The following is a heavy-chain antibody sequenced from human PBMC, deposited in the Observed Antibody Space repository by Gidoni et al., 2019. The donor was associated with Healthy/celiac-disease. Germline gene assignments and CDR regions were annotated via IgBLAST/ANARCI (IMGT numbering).Heavy chain of an antibody. CDR1: GFTVSSNY. CDR2: IYSSGST. J-gene: IGHJ4*02. Sequence: EVQLVESGGGLVQPGGSLSLSCAASGFTVSSNYMNWVRQAPGKGVEWVSFIYSSGSTYYADSLKGRFTISRDNSKNTLYLQMNSLRAEDTAVYYCAKDSSGYYDFDYWGQGTLVTVSS. D-gene: IGHD3-22*01. CDR3: AKDSSGYYDFDY. V-gene: IGHV3-66*01.